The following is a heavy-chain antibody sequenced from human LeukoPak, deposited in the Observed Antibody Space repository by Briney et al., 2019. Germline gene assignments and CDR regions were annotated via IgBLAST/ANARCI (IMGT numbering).Heavy chain of an antibody. CDR3: ARSRITPGIAALGDLFDY. D-gene: IGHD6-13*01. CDR1: GGSISSYY. CDR2: IYTSGST. J-gene: IGHJ4*02. V-gene: IGHV4-4*07. Sequence: RASETLSLTCTVSGGSISSYYWSWIRQPAGKGLEWIGRIYTSGSTNYNPSLKSRVTMSVDTSKNQFSLKLSSVTAADTAVYYCARSRITPGIAALGDLFDYWGQGTLVTVSS.